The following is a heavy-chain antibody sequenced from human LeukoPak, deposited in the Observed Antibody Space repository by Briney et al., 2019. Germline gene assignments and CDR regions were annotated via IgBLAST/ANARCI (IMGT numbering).Heavy chain of an antibody. D-gene: IGHD3-10*01. CDR2: IIPIFGTA. V-gene: IGHV1-69*05. CDR3: ASLWGGIH. J-gene: IGHJ4*02. CDR1: GYTFTSYA. Sequence: GASVKVSCKASGYTFTSYAIHWVRQAPGQGLEWMGGIIPIFGTANYAQKFQGRVTITTDESTSTAYMELSSLRSEDTAVYYCASLWGGIHWGQGTLVTVSS.